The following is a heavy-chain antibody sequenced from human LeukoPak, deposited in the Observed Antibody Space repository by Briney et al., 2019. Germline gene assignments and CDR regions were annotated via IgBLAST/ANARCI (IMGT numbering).Heavy chain of an antibody. CDR3: ARDLAVRGSTFDY. Sequence: VASVKVSCKASGYTFTSYDINWVRQATGQGLEWMGWMNPNSGNTGYAQKFQGRVTMTRDTSTSTVYMELSSLRSEDTAVYYCARDLAVRGSTFDYWGQGTLVTVSS. CDR1: GYTFTSYD. CDR2: MNPNSGNT. J-gene: IGHJ4*02. V-gene: IGHV1-8*01. D-gene: IGHD3-10*01.